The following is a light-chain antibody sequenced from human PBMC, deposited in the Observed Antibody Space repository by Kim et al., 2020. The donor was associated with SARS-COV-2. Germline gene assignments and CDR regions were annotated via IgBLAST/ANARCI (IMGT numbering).Light chain of an antibody. V-gene: IGKV1-33*01. Sequence: DMQMTQSPSSLSASVGDIVTITCQASQDIVYYLNWYQQKPGKAPKLLIYDASNLESGVPSRFSGSGYGTDFTLTISSLQPEDIATYYCQQYDVLPPNTFGQGTKLEI. CDR2: DAS. CDR3: QQYDVLPPNT. J-gene: IGKJ2*01. CDR1: QDIVYY.